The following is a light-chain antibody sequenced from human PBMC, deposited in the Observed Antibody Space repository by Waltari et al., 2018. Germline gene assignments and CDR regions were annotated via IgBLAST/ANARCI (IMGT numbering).Light chain of an antibody. CDR1: QTILYSSSNKNY. J-gene: IGKJ4*01. V-gene: IGKV4-1*01. CDR2: GAS. CDR3: QQYFKTPLT. Sequence: DIVMTQSPDSLTVSLGERATINCKSSQTILYSSSNKNYLAWYQQKPRQPPKLLVYGASTRESGVPDRVSGTGSGTDFTLTISRLQAEDVAVYYCQQYFKTPLTFGGGTK.